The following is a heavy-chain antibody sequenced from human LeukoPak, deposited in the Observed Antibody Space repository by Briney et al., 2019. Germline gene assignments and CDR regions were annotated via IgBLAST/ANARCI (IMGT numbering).Heavy chain of an antibody. Sequence: WGSPRLSCAASGFTFSNCGMSWVRQAPGRGLELVSAISGSGGSRYYADSVQGRFTISRDNSKNTLYLQMNSLRAVDTAVYYCAKDDERFDYWGQGTLVTVSS. D-gene: IGHD5-24*01. V-gene: IGHV3-23*01. CDR1: GFTFSNCG. J-gene: IGHJ4*02. CDR2: ISGSGGSR. CDR3: AKDDERFDY.